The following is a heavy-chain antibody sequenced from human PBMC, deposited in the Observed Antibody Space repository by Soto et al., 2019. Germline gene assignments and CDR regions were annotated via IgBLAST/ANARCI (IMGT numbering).Heavy chain of an antibody. CDR3: ARDLYRTYPSDAFNV. CDR1: GFTFDSYH. V-gene: IGHV3-33*01. D-gene: IGHD1-26*01. CDR2: ICFDGSKR. Sequence: PXGCLRIACVASGFTFDSYHMHWVRQAPGKGLEWVAMICFDGSKRYYVDSVQGRFTISRDNSQNTLYLQMKGLRADDTAVYHCARDLYRTYPSDAFNVWGQGTLVTVSS. J-gene: IGHJ3*01.